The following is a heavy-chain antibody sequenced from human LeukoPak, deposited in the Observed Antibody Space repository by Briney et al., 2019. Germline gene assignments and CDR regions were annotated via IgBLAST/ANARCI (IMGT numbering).Heavy chain of an antibody. Sequence: ASVKVSCKASGYSSTNYGISWVRQAPGQGLEWMGWIHIYRGNTNYAQKFQGRVTMTTDTSTSTVYMEVRGLRSDDTAMYYCARDVGITVANSFDPWGQGTLVTVSS. V-gene: IGHV1-18*01. CDR2: IHIYRGNT. D-gene: IGHD6-13*01. CDR3: ARDVGITVANSFDP. J-gene: IGHJ5*02. CDR1: GYSSTNYG.